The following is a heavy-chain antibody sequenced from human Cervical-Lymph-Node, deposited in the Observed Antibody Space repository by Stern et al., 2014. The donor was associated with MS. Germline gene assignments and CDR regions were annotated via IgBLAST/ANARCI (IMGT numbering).Heavy chain of an antibody. CDR3: ARRGHGYMGIDY. J-gene: IGHJ4*02. Sequence: MQLVQSGAEVKKPGESLRISCEVSGYRFTNNWIGWVRQMPGKGLEWMGIIYPGDSETRYSPAFQGQVTILVDKSNTTAYRQWSSLKASDTATYYCARRGHGYMGIDYWGQGTLVTVSS. CDR2: IYPGDSET. V-gene: IGHV5-51*03. D-gene: IGHD1-1*01. CDR1: GYRFTNNW.